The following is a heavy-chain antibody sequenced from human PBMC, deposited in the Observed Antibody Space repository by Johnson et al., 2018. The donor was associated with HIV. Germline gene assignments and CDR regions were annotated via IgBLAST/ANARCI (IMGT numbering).Heavy chain of an antibody. Sequence: VQLVESGGGVVQPGGSLRLSCAASGFTFSSYWMSWVRQAPGKGLEWVSHISSSGTTKYYSDSVKGRFTISRDNAKKSLYLEMRDLRVDDTATYYCARESSPWGGDYAGYGLDIWGQGTRVAVSS. J-gene: IGHJ3*02. V-gene: IGHV3-48*04. CDR3: ARESSPWGGDYAGYGLDI. CDR2: ISSSGTTK. CDR1: GFTFSSYW. D-gene: IGHD4-17*01.